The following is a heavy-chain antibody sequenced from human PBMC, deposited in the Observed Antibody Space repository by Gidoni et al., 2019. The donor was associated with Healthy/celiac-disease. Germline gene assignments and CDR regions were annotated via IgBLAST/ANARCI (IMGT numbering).Heavy chain of an antibody. CDR1: GGSFSGNY. D-gene: IGHD1-26*01. V-gene: IGHV4-34*01. Sequence: QVQLQQWGAGLLKPSETLSLTCAVYGGSFSGNYWSWNRQPPGKGLEWIGEINHSGSTNYNPSLKSRVTISVDTSKNQFSLKLSSVTAADTAVYYCAREGGEGDWYFDLWGRGTLVTVSS. CDR2: INHSGST. J-gene: IGHJ2*01. CDR3: AREGGEGDWYFDL.